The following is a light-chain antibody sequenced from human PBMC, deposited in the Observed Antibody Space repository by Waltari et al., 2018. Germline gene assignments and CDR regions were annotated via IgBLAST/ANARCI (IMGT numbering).Light chain of an antibody. V-gene: IGLV2-23*02. Sequence: QSALTQPASVSGSPGQSITISCTGLRSDLGSYHLVSWFQQHPHKAPKLLIYEVSSRPSEFFNRFSGSASGSTAYLTISGLQAEDEADYYCCSSPESSTSWVFGGGTKLTVL. CDR3: CSSPESSTSWV. J-gene: IGLJ3*02. CDR1: RSDLGSYHL. CDR2: EVS.